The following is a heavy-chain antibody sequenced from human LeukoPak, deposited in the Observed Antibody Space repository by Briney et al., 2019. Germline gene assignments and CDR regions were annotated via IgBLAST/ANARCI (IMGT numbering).Heavy chain of an antibody. Sequence: SETLSLTCTVTGGSITSGTFHWGWIRQPPGKGLEWIGSIYYSGTTYYKPSLKSRVTISVDTSKNQFSLKLTSVTAADTAVYYCASEYSSAAGYWGQGTLVTVSS. V-gene: IGHV4-39*01. CDR3: ASEYSSAAGY. CDR1: GGSITSGTFH. CDR2: IYYSGTT. D-gene: IGHD3-22*01. J-gene: IGHJ4*02.